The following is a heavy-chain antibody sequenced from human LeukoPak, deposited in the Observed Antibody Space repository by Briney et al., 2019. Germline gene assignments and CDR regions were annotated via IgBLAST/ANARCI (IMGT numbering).Heavy chain of an antibody. CDR2: ISSSSSYI. J-gene: IGHJ4*02. D-gene: IGHD2-15*01. CDR3: ARQRRYCSGDSCYQRTFDF. Sequence: GGFLRLSCAASGFTFSSYSMNWVRQAPGKGLEWVASISSSSSYIYYADSVKGRFTISRDDAKNSLYLQMNSLRAEDTAVYSCARQRRYCSGDSCYQRTFDFWGQGTLVTVSS. V-gene: IGHV3-21*01. CDR1: GFTFSSYS.